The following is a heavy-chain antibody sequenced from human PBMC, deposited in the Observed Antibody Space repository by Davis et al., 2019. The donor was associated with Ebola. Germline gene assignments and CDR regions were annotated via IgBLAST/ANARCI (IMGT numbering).Heavy chain of an antibody. D-gene: IGHD2-15*01. Sequence: PGGSLRLSCAASGFTFSSYGMHWVRQAPGKGLEWVAVISYDGSNKYYADSVKGRFTISRDNSKNTLYLQMNSLRAEDTAVYYCAKDLTRRYCSGGSCYSGGGDYYYGMDVWGQGTTVTVSS. J-gene: IGHJ6*02. CDR3: AKDLTRRYCSGGSCYSGGGDYYYGMDV. CDR1: GFTFSSYG. CDR2: ISYDGSNK. V-gene: IGHV3-30*18.